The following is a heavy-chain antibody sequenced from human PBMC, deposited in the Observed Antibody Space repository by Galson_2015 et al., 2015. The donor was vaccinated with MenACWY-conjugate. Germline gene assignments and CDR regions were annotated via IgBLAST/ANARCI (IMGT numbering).Heavy chain of an antibody. CDR2: LTPHSGGT. D-gene: IGHD2-2*01. V-gene: IGHV1-2*06. J-gene: IGHJ6*03. Sequence: SVKVSCKASGYTFTGFYLHWVRQAPGQGLEWMGRLTPHSGGTDYAQKFQGRATMSRDMSINTAYMELSSLRFDDTAIYYCARWYAGGHMDVWGEGTTVTVSS. CDR3: ARWYAGGHMDV. CDR1: GYTFTGFY.